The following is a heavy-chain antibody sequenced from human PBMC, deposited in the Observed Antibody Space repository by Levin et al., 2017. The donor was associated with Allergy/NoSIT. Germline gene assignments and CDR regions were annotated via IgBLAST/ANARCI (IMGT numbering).Heavy chain of an antibody. CDR1: GYTFTSYD. V-gene: IGHV1-8*01. J-gene: IGHJ4*02. CDR3: ARGNGKITIFGVVIMHYFDY. Sequence: ASVKVSCKASGYTFTSYDINWVRQATGQGLEWMGWMNPNSGNTGYAQKFQGRVTMTRNTSISTAYKELSSLRSEDTAVYYCARGNGKITIFGVVIMHYFDYWGQGTLVTVSS. CDR2: MNPNSGNT. D-gene: IGHD3-3*01.